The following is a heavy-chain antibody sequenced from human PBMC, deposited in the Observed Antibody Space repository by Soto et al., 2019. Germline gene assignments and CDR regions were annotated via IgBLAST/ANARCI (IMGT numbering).Heavy chain of an antibody. V-gene: IGHV4-34*01. CDR3: ASSFAAGTYYYYYGMDV. CDR2: INHSGST. J-gene: IGHJ6*02. D-gene: IGHD6-13*01. Sequence: PSETLSLTCAVYGGSFSGYYWSWIRQPPGKGLEWIGEINHSGSTNYNPSLKSRVTISVDTSKNQFSLKLSSVTAADTDVYYCASSFAAGTYYYYYGMDVWGQGTTVTVSS. CDR1: GGSFSGYY.